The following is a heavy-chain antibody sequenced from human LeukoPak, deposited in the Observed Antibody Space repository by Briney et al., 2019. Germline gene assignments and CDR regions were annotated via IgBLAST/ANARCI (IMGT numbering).Heavy chain of an antibody. Sequence: SQTLSLTCTVSGGSISSGSYYWSWIRQPAGKGLEWIGRIYTSGSTNYNPSLKSRVTISVDTSKNQFSLKLSSVTAADTAVYYCARESVLVAVAVGQWFDPWGQGTLVTVSS. CDR3: ARESVLVAVAVGQWFDP. J-gene: IGHJ5*02. CDR1: GGSISSGSYY. V-gene: IGHV4-61*02. D-gene: IGHD6-19*01. CDR2: IYTSGST.